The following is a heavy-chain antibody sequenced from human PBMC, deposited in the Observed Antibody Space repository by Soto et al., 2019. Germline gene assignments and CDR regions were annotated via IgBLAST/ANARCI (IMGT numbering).Heavy chain of an antibody. Sequence: QVRLQESGPGLVKPSQTLSLTCTVSGGSISSGGYYWTWIRQHPGQGLEWMGYIFHSGTTYYNPSLKSRVTISVDTSKNQFSLKLSSVTAADTAVYYCARDGGDYCSGGSCYPNWLDPWGQGTLVTVSS. CDR1: GGSISSGGYY. J-gene: IGHJ5*02. V-gene: IGHV4-31*03. CDR2: IFHSGTT. CDR3: ARDGGDYCSGGSCYPNWLDP. D-gene: IGHD2-15*01.